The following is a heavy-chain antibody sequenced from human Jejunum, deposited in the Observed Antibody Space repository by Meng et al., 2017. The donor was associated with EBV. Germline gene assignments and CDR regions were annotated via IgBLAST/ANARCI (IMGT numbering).Heavy chain of an antibody. J-gene: IGHJ4*02. D-gene: IGHD3-22*01. CDR2: IYWDDHK. V-gene: IGHV2-5*02. CDR3: ARDFSSGYFAY. CDR1: GFSLSTSGVG. Sequence: QITLKESGPTLMKPTQTLTLTCSFSGFSLSTSGVGVGWIRQPPGKALEWLALIYWDDHKRYSPSLKSRLTITKDTSKNQVVLTMTNMDPVDTATYYCARDFSSGYFAYWGQGTLVTVSS.